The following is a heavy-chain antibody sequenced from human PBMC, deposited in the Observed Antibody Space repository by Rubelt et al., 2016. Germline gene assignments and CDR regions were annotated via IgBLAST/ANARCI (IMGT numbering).Heavy chain of an antibody. CDR3: ARASYYESSGYDDAFDI. CDR2: ISSSGSYI. Sequence: MGLEWVSSISSSGSYIYYADSVRGRFTISRDNAKNSLYLQTNSLRAEDTAVYYCARASYYESSGYDDAFDIWGQGTMVTVSS. D-gene: IGHD3-22*01. V-gene: IGHV3-21*01. J-gene: IGHJ3*02.